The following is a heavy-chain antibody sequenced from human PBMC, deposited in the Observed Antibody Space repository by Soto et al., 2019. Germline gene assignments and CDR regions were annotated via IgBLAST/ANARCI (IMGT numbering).Heavy chain of an antibody. CDR3: AKDLDYDFWSGYYVFDY. J-gene: IGHJ4*02. V-gene: IGHV3-30*18. D-gene: IGHD3-3*01. CDR1: GFTFSSYG. CDR2: ISYDGSNK. Sequence: QVQLVESGGGVVQPGRSLRLSCAASGFTFSSYGMHWVRQAPGKGLEWVAVISYDGSNKYYADSVKGRFTISRDNSKNTLYLQMNSLRAEDTAVYYCAKDLDYDFWSGYYVFDYWGQGTLVTVSS.